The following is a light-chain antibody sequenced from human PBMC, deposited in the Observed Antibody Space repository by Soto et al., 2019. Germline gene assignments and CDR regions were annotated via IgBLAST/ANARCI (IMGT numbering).Light chain of an antibody. Sequence: EIVMTQSPATLSVSPGGRATLSCRASQSVNRNLAWYQQRPGQPLRLLIYGASTRATGIPARFSGSGSGAEFTLTISSLHSEDFAVYYCQQYNNWPPLPFGQGTKLVIK. CDR2: GAS. CDR1: QSVNRN. V-gene: IGKV3-15*01. CDR3: QQYNNWPPLP. J-gene: IGKJ2*01.